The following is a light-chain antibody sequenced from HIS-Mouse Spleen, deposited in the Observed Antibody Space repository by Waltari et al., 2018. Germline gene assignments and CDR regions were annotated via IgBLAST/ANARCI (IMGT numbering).Light chain of an antibody. CDR2: EGS. CDR1: CSHVGSFNL. J-gene: IGLJ3*02. CDR3: CSYAGSSTWV. V-gene: IGLV2-23*01. Sequence: QSALTQPASVSGSPGQSITISSPATCSHVGSFNLVSWYQQHPGKAPKLMIYEGSKRPSGVSNRFSGSKSGNTASLTISGLQAEDEADYYCCSYAGSSTWVFGGGTKLTVL.